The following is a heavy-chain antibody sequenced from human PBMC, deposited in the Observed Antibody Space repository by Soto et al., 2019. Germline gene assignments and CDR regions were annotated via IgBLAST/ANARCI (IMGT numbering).Heavy chain of an antibody. J-gene: IGHJ6*02. Sequence: TGGSLRLSCAASGFTFSSYSINWVRQAPGKGLECVSSISSSSSYIYYADSVKGRLTISRDNAKNSVYLQMNSLRVEDTAVYYCARDWGSFSMDVWGQGTTVTVS. D-gene: IGHD3-16*01. CDR3: ARDWGSFSMDV. CDR2: ISSSSSYI. V-gene: IGHV3-21*01. CDR1: GFTFSSYS.